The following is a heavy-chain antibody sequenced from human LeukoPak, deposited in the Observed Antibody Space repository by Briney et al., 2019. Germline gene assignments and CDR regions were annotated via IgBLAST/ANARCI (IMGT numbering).Heavy chain of an antibody. CDR2: TSFDGNSK. J-gene: IGHJ6*03. CDR3: ARGDYKYMDV. CDR1: GFTFSSYA. Sequence: GGSLRLSCAASGFTFSSYAMHWVRQAPGKGLEWVAVTSFDGNSKYYADSVAGRFTISRESSKNTLHLHLNSLRAEDTAVYFCARGDYKYMDVWGKGTTVTVSS. V-gene: IGHV3-30*01.